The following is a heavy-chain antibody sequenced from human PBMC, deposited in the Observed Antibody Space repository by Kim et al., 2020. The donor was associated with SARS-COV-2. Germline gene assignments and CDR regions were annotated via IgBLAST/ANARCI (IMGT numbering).Heavy chain of an antibody. D-gene: IGHD2-2*01. CDR3: AKSTFDIVVVPAAPHLDY. J-gene: IGHJ4*02. V-gene: IGHV3-23*01. CDR1: GFTFSSYA. CDR2: ISGSGDNT. Sequence: EGSLRLSCAASGFTFSSYAMSWVRQAPGKGLEWVSVISGSGDNTCYADSVKGRFTISRDNSKNTLYLQMNSLRAEDTAVYYCAKSTFDIVVVPAAPHLDYWGQGTLVTVSS.